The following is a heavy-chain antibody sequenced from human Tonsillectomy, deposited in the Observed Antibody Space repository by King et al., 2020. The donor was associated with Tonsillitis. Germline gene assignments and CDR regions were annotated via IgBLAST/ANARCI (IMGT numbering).Heavy chain of an antibody. CDR2: MSWNRGNI. D-gene: IGHD2-21*01. J-gene: IGHJ6*02. Sequence: VQLVESGGGLVQPGRSLRLSCAASGFSFDDYALHWVRQAPGKGLEWVSGMSWNRGNIAYADSVRGRFTISRDNAKNSLFLEMNSLKTEDTGLYYCVKDIGGDFMTTDGMAVWGQGTTVTVS. V-gene: IGHV3-9*01. CDR1: GFSFDDYA. CDR3: VKDIGGDFMTTDGMAV.